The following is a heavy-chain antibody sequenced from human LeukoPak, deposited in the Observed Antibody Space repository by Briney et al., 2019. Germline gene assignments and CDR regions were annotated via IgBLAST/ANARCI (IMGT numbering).Heavy chain of an antibody. J-gene: IGHJ4*02. Sequence: PSGTLSLTCTVSGGSIGSYYWNWIRQAPGKGLEWIGYIHYSGSTNHNSSLKSRVTISVDTSKNQYSLKLSSVTAADTAVYYCARDGVAGGFDYWGQGTLVTV. CDR1: GGSIGSYY. CDR2: IHYSGST. CDR3: ARDGVAGGFDY. D-gene: IGHD6-19*01. V-gene: IGHV4-59*01.